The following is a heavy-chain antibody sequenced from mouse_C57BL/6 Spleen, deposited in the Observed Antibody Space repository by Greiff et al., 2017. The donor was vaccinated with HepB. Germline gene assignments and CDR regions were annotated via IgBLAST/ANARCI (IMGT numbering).Heavy chain of an antibody. Sequence: DVQLQESVAELVRPGASVKLSCTASGFNIKNTYMHWVKQRPEQGLEWIGRIDPANGNTKYAPKFQGKATITADTSSNTAYLQRSSLTSEDTAIYYCARSSMVTKGYWYFDVWGTGTTVTVSS. CDR2: IDPANGNT. CDR1: GFNIKNTY. D-gene: IGHD2-2*01. V-gene: IGHV14-3*01. CDR3: ARSSMVTKGYWYFDV. J-gene: IGHJ1*03.